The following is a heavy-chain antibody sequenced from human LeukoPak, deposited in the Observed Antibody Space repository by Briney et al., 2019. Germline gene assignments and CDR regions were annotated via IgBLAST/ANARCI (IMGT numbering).Heavy chain of an antibody. D-gene: IGHD1-26*01. Sequence: SETLSLTCTVSGGSISSYYWSWIRQPPGKGLEWIGYIYYSGSTNYNPSLKSRVTISVDTSKNQFSLKLSSVTAADTAVYYCARVVGWELRSDYFDYWGQGTLVTVSS. CDR3: ARVVGWELRSDYFDY. CDR2: IYYSGST. V-gene: IGHV4-59*01. CDR1: GGSISSYY. J-gene: IGHJ4*02.